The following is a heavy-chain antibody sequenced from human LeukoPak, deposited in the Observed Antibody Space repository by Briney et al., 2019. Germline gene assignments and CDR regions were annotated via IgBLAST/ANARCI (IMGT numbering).Heavy chain of an antibody. CDR3: ARDPRDHYDSSGYDY. V-gene: IGHV4-4*02. J-gene: IGHJ4*02. D-gene: IGHD3-22*01. CDR2: IYHSGST. CDR1: GGSISSSNW. Sequence: PSGTLSLTCAVSGGSISSSNWWSWVRQPPGKGLEWIGEIYHSGSTNYNPSLKSRVTISVDKSKNQFSLKLSSVTAADTAVYYCARDPRDHYDSSGYDYWGQGTLVTVSS.